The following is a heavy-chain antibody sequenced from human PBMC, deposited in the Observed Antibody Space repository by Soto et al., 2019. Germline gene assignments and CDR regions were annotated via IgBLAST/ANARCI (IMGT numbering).Heavy chain of an antibody. CDR2: IWYDGSNK. D-gene: IGHD3-10*01. Sequence: QVQLVESGGGVVQPGRSLRLSCAASGFTFSSYGMHWVRQAPGKGLEWVAVIWYDGSNKYYADSVKGRFTISRDNSKNTLYLQMNSRRAEDTAVYYCARDQLLWFGELSCAFDIWGQGTMVTVSS. V-gene: IGHV3-33*01. CDR1: GFTFSSYG. CDR3: ARDQLLWFGELSCAFDI. J-gene: IGHJ3*02.